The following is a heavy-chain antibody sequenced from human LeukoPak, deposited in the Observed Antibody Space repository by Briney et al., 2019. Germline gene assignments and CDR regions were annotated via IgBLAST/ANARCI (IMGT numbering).Heavy chain of an antibody. Sequence: SETLSLTCTVSGGSISSYYWSWIRQPPGKGLEWIGYIYYSGSTNYNPSLKSRVTISVDTSKNQFSLKLSSVTAADTAVYYCARGGYCSSTSCYSRDYNWFDPWGQGTLVTVSS. D-gene: IGHD2-2*02. V-gene: IGHV4-59*12. J-gene: IGHJ5*02. CDR3: ARGGYCSSTSCYSRDYNWFDP. CDR2: IYYSGST. CDR1: GGSISSYY.